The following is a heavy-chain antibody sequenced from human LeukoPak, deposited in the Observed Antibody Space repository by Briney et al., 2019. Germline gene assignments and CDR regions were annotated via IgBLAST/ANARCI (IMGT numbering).Heavy chain of an antibody. D-gene: IGHD6-6*01. Sequence: GGALRLSCAVSGFNFNTYWMTWVRQAPGKGLEWVSSISSSSSYIYYADSVKGRFTISRDNAKNSLYLQMNSLRAEDTAVYYCARDSPPGIFSSSSGRPFDYWGQGTLVTVSS. CDR2: ISSSSSYI. CDR1: GFNFNTYW. J-gene: IGHJ4*02. V-gene: IGHV3-21*01. CDR3: ARDSPPGIFSSSSGRPFDY.